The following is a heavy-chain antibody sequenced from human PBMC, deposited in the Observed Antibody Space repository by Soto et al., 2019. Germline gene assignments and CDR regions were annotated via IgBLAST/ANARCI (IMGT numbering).Heavy chain of an antibody. J-gene: IGHJ3*02. CDR2: ISRSNNYI. Sequence: EVQLVESGGGLVKPGGSLRLSCAASGFTLSSYEMNWVRQAPGKGLEWVSAISRSNNYIYYADSVKGRFTISRDTAKNSLYLQMNSLRGEDTAVYYCAREIIGAGGPDAFDIWCQGTMVTVSS. V-gene: IGHV3-21*01. CDR3: AREIIGAGGPDAFDI. D-gene: IGHD6-13*01. CDR1: GFTLSSYE.